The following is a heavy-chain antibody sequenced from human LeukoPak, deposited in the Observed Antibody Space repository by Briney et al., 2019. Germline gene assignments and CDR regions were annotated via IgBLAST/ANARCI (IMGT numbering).Heavy chain of an antibody. CDR2: IIPTFGTA. Sequence: ASVKVSCKASGGTFSSYAISWVRQAPGQGLEWMGGIIPTFGTANYAQKFQGRVTITADESTSTAYMELSSLRSEDTAVYYCASAPRGTSWPMYYFDYWGQGTLVTVSS. D-gene: IGHD2-2*01. CDR3: ASAPRGTSWPMYYFDY. V-gene: IGHV1-69*13. J-gene: IGHJ4*02. CDR1: GGTFSSYA.